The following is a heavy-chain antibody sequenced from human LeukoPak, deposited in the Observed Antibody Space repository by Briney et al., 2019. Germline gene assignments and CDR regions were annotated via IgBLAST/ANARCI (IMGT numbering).Heavy chain of an antibody. CDR3: ARLSGRSGFPGY. J-gene: IGHJ4*02. D-gene: IGHD3-3*01. CDR2: IFYSGST. CDR1: GDSISSSSYY. V-gene: IGHV4-39*01. Sequence: SETLSLTCTVSGDSISSSSYYWGWIRQPPGKGLEWIGNIFYSGSTYYNPSPQSRVTISVDTSKNQFSLRLSSVTAADTAVYYCARLSGRSGFPGYWGQGTLVTVSS.